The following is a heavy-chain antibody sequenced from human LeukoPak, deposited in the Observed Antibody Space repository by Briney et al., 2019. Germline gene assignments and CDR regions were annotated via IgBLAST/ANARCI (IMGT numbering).Heavy chain of an antibody. D-gene: IGHD1-26*01. CDR2: IYYSGST. CDR3: ARGRREEDYYFDY. Sequence: KPSETLSLTCTVSGGSISSSSYYWGWIRQPPGKGLEWIGSIYYSGSTYYNPSLKSRVTISVDTSKNQFSLKLSSVTAADTAVYYCARGRREEDYYFDYWGQGTLVTVSS. J-gene: IGHJ4*02. CDR1: GGSISSSSYY. V-gene: IGHV4-39*07.